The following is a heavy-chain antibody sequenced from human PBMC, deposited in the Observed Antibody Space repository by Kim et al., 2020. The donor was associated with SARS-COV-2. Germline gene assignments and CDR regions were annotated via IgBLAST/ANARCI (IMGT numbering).Heavy chain of an antibody. CDR3: ARDSVLGITMVRGVISPYYYYGMDV. V-gene: IGHV3-66*01. J-gene: IGHJ6*02. CDR1: GFTVSSNY. Sequence: GGSLRLSCAASGFTVSSNYMSWVRQAPGKGLEWVSVIYSGGSTYYADSVKGGFTISRDNSKNTLYLQMNSLRAEDTAVYYCARDSVLGITMVRGVISPYYYYGMDVWGQGTTVTLS. D-gene: IGHD3-10*01. CDR2: IYSGGST.